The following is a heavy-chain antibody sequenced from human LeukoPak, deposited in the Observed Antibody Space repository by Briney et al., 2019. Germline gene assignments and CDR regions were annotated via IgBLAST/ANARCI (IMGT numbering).Heavy chain of an antibody. CDR1: GGSFSGYY. D-gene: IGHD2-15*01. CDR3: ARLSRWWGNWFDP. Sequence: PSETLSLTCAVYGGSFSGYYWSWIRQPPGKGLEWIGEINHSGSTNYNPSLKSRVTISVDTSKNQFSLKLSSVTAADTAVYYCARLSRWWGNWFDPWGQGTLVTVSS. V-gene: IGHV4-34*01. J-gene: IGHJ5*02. CDR2: INHSGST.